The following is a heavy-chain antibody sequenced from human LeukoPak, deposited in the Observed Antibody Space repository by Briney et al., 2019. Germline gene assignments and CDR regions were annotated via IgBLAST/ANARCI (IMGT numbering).Heavy chain of an antibody. CDR2: INHSGST. J-gene: IGHJ4*02. CDR3: ARGGYSGSYRH. V-gene: IGHV4-39*07. CDR1: GGSISSSIYY. D-gene: IGHD1-26*01. Sequence: SETLSLTCIVSGGSISSSIYYWAWVRQPPGKGLEWIGEINHSGSTNYNPSLKSRVTISVDTSKNQFSLKLSSVTAADTAVYYCARGGYSGSYRHWGQGTLVTVSS.